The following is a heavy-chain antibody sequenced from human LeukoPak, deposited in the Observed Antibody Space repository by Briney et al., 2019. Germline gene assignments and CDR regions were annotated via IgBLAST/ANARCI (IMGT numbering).Heavy chain of an antibody. V-gene: IGHV4-59*08. CDR2: IDYSGTPY. J-gene: IGHJ4*02. Sequence: SETLSLTCTVSGGSISDYYWIWTRLPPGKGLEWIGYIDYSGTPYYYNPSLRSRVTMSVDTSSNQFSLKLSSVTAADTAVYYCARLDKHTGSRLPDYWGQGTLVTVSS. CDR3: ARLDKHTGSRLPDY. D-gene: IGHD6-25*01. CDR1: GGSISDYY.